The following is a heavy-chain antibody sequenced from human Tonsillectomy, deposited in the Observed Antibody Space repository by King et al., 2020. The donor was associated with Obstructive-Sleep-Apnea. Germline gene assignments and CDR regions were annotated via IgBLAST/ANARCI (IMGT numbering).Heavy chain of an antibody. V-gene: IGHV3-48*01. J-gene: IGHJ2*01. CDR2: ISSDSSTT. CDR1: GFTFRTQG. D-gene: IGHD4-17*01. Sequence: VQLVESGGGLIQPGGSLRLSCAASGFTFRTQGMTWVRQAPGKGLEWVSYISSDSSTTYYADSVKGRFTISRDNAKNSLYLQMNSLRAADTAVYYCARLVDDYGDYVNWYFDLWGRGTLVTVSS. CDR3: ARLVDDYGDYVNWYFDL.